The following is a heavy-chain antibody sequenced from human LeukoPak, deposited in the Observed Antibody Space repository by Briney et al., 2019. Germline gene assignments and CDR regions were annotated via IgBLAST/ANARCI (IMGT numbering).Heavy chain of an antibody. V-gene: IGHV4-61*01. D-gene: IGHD5-18*01. CDR2: IYYSGSF. J-gene: IGHJ4*02. CDR1: GGSVSSATAF. CDR3: ARSPDGYRYTYFDY. Sequence: SETLSLTCTVSGGSVSSATAFWSWIRQPPGKGLEWIGYIYYSGSFNYNPSLKSRVTISADTSKKQFSMKLSSVTAADTAVYYCARSPDGYRYTYFDYWGQGTLVTVSS.